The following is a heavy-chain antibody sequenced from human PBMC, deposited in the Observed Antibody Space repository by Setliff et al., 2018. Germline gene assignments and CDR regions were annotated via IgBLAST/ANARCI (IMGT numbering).Heavy chain of an antibody. Sequence: GASVKVSCKASGYTFTDFGVSWVRQAPGQGLEWVGWISPYNGNTYYAPKFQGTAIMTTATATTTASLELRSLRSDDTAVYFCSRLVRFCTRTVCQRLSGDDYWGQGTLVTVSS. J-gene: IGHJ4*02. V-gene: IGHV1-18*01. CDR3: SRLVRFCTRTVCQRLSGDDY. D-gene: IGHD3-10*01. CDR2: ISPYNGNT. CDR1: GYTFTDFG.